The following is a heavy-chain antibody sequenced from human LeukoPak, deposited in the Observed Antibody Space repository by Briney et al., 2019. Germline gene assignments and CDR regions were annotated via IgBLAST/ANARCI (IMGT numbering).Heavy chain of an antibody. CDR3: AKDKLGATVFWDY. CDR2: ISASGGTT. CDR1: GGSSNNYY. V-gene: IGHV3-23*01. J-gene: IGHJ4*02. Sequence: ETLSLTCTVSGGSSNNYYWSWVRQAPGKGLEWVSGISASGGTTYYADSVKGRFTISRDNSKKTLYLQINSLRAEDTAVYYCAKDKLGATVFWDYWGQGTLVTVSS. D-gene: IGHD1-26*01.